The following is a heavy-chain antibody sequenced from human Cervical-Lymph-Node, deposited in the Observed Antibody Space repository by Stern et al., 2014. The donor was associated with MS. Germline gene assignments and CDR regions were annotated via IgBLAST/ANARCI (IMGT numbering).Heavy chain of an antibody. V-gene: IGHV2-5*02. CDR3: AHSRYIYGTTYFDH. J-gene: IGHJ4*02. CDR2: IYWDDDN. D-gene: IGHD5-18*01. CDR1: GFSLSTIGVG. Sequence: QVTLKESGPTLVKPTQTLTLTCTFSGFSLSTIGVGVGWIRQPPGKALEXLALIYWDDDNRYSPSLKDRVSITKDTSKNQVVLSMTNMDPADTATYYCAHSRYIYGTTYFDHWGQGTLVTVSS.